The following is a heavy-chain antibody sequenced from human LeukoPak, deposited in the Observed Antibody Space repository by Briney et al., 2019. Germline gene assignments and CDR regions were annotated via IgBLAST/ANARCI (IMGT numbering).Heavy chain of an antibody. Sequence: PGGSLRLSCAASGFTFTNAWMSWVRQAPGKGLEWVGRIKSKGDGETTDYAAPVKGRFSMSRDDSKATMYLQMYSLEAEDTAVYYCTTDLGLTMIRGVIVYWGQGALVTVSS. J-gene: IGHJ4*02. CDR3: TTDLGLTMIRGVIVY. CDR2: IKSKGDGETT. CDR1: GFTFTNAW. D-gene: IGHD3-10*01. V-gene: IGHV3-15*01.